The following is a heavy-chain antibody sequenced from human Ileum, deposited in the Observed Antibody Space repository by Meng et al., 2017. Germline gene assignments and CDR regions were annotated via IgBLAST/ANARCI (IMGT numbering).Heavy chain of an antibody. Sequence: QLQLQESGPGLVKPSETLSLTCTVAVGSISSSSYYWGWIRQPPGKGLEWIGSIYYSGSTYYNPSLKSRVTISVDTSKNQFSLKLSSVTAADTAVYYCAQPRITMTLGGFRTGWFDPWGQGTLVTVSS. V-gene: IGHV4-39*01. CDR2: IYYSGST. CDR3: AQPRITMTLGGFRTGWFDP. CDR1: VGSISSSSYY. J-gene: IGHJ5*02. D-gene: IGHD3-22*01.